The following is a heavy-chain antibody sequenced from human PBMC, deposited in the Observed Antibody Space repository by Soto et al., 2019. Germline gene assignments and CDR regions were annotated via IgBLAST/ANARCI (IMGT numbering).Heavy chain of an antibody. J-gene: IGHJ6*03. D-gene: IGHD3-10*01. V-gene: IGHV3-74*01. CDR3: ASGAGGYYYMDV. Sequence: EVQLVESGGGLVQPGGSLRLSCATSGFTFNTYWMHWVRQAPGKGLVWVSRIYSDGSRTSYADSVKGRFTISRDNAKNTLYLQMDSLSPEDTAVYYCASGAGGYYYMDVWGKGTTVTVSS. CDR1: GFTFNTYW. CDR2: IYSDGSRT.